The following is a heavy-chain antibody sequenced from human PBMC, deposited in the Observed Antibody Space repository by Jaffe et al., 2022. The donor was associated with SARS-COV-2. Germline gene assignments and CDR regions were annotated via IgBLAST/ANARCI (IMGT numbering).Heavy chain of an antibody. D-gene: IGHD1-26*01. Sequence: EVQMMESGGGLVQPGGSLRLSCAVSGFTFSSYAMSWVRQTPGKGLEWVSGISSGGSTYHADSVKGRFTISRDKSKNTLYLQMNNLRAEDTAVYYCAQGGRGGSDYFCSHWGQGTLVTVSS. J-gene: IGHJ4*02. V-gene: IGHV3-23*01. CDR1: GFTFSSYA. CDR3: AQGGRGGSDYFCSH. CDR2: ISSGGST.